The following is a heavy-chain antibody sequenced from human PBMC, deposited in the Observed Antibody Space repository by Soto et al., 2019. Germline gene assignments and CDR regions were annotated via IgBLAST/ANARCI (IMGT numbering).Heavy chain of an antibody. CDR2: IIPIFGTA. CDR1: GGTFSSYA. J-gene: IGHJ6*02. Sequence: QVQLVQSGAEVKKPGSSVKVSCKASGGTFSSYAISWVRQAPGQGLEWMGGIIPIFGTANYAQKFQGRVTITADESTSTAYMELSSLRSEDTAVYYCASGDYDFWSGPGGGMDVWGQGTTVIVSS. V-gene: IGHV1-69*12. D-gene: IGHD3-3*01. CDR3: ASGDYDFWSGPGGGMDV.